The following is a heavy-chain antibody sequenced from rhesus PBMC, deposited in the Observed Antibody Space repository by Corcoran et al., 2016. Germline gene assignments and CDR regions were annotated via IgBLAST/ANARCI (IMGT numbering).Heavy chain of an antibody. J-gene: IGHJ5-2*02. CDR3: ARGNWNHELDV. Sequence: QVKLQQWGEGLVTPSETLSLICAVPGGSISGYYHWTLIRQPPGKGLEWIGNIDGISASTNYNPSLKNRVTISKDTSKNQFSLKLSSVTAADTAVYYCARGNWNHELDVWGRGVLVTVSS. V-gene: IGHV4-73*01. CDR1: GGSISGYYH. D-gene: IGHD1-1*01. CDR2: IDGISAST.